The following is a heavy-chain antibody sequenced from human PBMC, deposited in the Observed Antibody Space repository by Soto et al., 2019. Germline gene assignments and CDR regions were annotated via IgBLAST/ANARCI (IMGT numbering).Heavy chain of an antibody. D-gene: IGHD3-16*01. CDR1: GFTFTSYS. CDR3: AREMGACSDSSCYPGPYDS. J-gene: IGHJ5*02. CDR2: VTSKSTTI. Sequence: GGSLRLSCAASGFTFTSYSMNWVRQAPGQGLEWVSYVTSKSTTIKYADSVKGRFTVSRDNAKNSLYLQLNSLRDEDTAVYYCAREMGACSDSSCYPGPYDSWGQGTLVTVSS. V-gene: IGHV3-48*02.